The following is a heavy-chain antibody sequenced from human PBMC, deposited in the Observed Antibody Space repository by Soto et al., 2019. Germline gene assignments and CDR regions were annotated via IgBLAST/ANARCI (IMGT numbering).Heavy chain of an antibody. V-gene: IGHV1-18*01. CDR3: ARSRRSVAGTYYYYGMDV. J-gene: IGHJ6*02. CDR2: ISAYNGNT. D-gene: IGHD6-19*01. Sequence: ASVKVSCKASGYTFTSYGISWVRQAPGQGLEWMGWISAYNGNTNYAQKLQGRVTMTTDTSTSTAYMELRSLRSDDTAVYYCARSRRSVAGTYYYYGMDVWGQGTTVTVSS. CDR1: GYTFTSYG.